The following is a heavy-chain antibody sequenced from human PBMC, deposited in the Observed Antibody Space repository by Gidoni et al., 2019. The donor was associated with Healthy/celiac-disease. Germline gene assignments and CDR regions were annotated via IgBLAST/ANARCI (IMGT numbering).Heavy chain of an antibody. V-gene: IGHV1-69*04. J-gene: IGHJ6*02. CDR3: ARGLRFLEGSLVDYYYGMDV. Sequence: QVQLVQSGAEVKTPGSSVKVSCKASGGPFSSYAISWVRQAPGKGLEWMGRIIPILGIANYAQKFQGRVTITADKSTSTAYMELGSLRSEDTAVYYCARGLRFLEGSLVDYYYGMDVWGQGTTVTVSS. D-gene: IGHD3-3*01. CDR2: IIPILGIA. CDR1: GGPFSSYA.